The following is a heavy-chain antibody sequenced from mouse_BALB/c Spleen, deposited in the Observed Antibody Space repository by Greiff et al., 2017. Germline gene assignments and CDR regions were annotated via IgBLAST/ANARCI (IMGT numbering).Heavy chain of an antibody. CDR2: IDPANGNT. J-gene: IGHJ1*01. CDR1: GFNIKDTY. CDR3: ARSGYYGREGYFDV. V-gene: IGHV14-3*02. D-gene: IGHD1-2*01. Sequence: EVQLQQSGAELVKPGASVKLSCTASGFNIKDTYMHWVKQRPEQGLEWIGRIDPANGNTKYDPKFQGKATITADTSSNTAYLQLSSLTSEDTAVYYCARSGYYGREGYFDVWGAGTTVTVSS.